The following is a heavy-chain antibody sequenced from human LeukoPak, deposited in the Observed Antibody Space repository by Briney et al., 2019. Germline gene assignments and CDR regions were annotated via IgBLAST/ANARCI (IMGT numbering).Heavy chain of an antibody. D-gene: IGHD4-17*01. Sequence: PSETLSLTCTVSGGSISSGGYYWSWIRQHPGKGLEWIGYIYYSGSTYYNPSLKSRVTISVDTSKNQFSLKLSSVTAADTAVYYCARDSTTLPFDYWGQGTLVTVSS. CDR1: GGSISSGGYY. CDR3: ARDSTTLPFDY. V-gene: IGHV4-31*03. CDR2: IYYSGST. J-gene: IGHJ4*02.